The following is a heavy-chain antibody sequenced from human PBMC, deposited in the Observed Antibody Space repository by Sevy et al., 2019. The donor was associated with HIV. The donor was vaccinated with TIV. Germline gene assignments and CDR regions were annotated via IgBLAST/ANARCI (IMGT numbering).Heavy chain of an antibody. J-gene: IGHJ4*02. Sequence: GGSLRLSCAISGFTVNDKYIIWVRQAPGKGLEWVSVIFSRGSTYYADSAKGRFTISRDNSKNTVDLQMNSVRAEDTAVYYCVSLFLSYRSGWSYFDYWGQGTLVTVSS. V-gene: IGHV3-66*02. D-gene: IGHD6-19*01. CDR1: GFTVNDKY. CDR2: IFSRGST. CDR3: VSLFLSYRSGWSYFDY.